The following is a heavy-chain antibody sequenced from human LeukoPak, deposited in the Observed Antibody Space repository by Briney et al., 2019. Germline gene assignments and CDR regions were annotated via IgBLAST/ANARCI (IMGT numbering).Heavy chain of an antibody. J-gene: IGHJ4*02. CDR3: ARGDSSGYYIDY. V-gene: IGHV3-30*03. D-gene: IGHD3-22*01. CDR1: GFTFSNYG. CDR2: ISYEGGTT. Sequence: QPGRSLRLSCAGAGFTFSNYGMHWVRQAPGKGLEWVAVISYEGGTTYYADSVKGRFTISRDNSRNTLFLQVDSLRAEDTAVYYCARGDSSGYYIDYWGQGTLVTVSS.